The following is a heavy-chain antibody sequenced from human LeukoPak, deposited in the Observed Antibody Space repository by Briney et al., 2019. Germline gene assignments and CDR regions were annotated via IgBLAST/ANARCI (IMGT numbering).Heavy chain of an antibody. J-gene: IGHJ4*02. V-gene: IGHV1-2*02. CDR2: INPNSGGT. CDR1: GYTFTGYY. CDR3: ARVFFCSSTSCQKRLGY. D-gene: IGHD2-2*01. Sequence: GASVKVSCKASGYTFTGYYMHRVRQAPGQGLEWMGWINPNSGGTNYAQKFQGRVTMTRDTSISTAYMELSRLRSDDTAVYYCARVFFCSSTSCQKRLGYWGQGTLVTVSS.